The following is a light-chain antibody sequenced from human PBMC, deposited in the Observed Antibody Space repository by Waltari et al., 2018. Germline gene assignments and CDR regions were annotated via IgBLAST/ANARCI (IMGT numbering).Light chain of an antibody. CDR1: QSIGRS. CDR2: GAS. Sequence: EIMLTQSPGTLSLSPGERATLSCRTSQSIGRSLAWYQQKPGQAPRLLIYGASSRATDIPDRFSVSGSGTDFSLTINTLEPEDCALYYCQHYVRLPVTFGQGTKVEIK. J-gene: IGKJ1*01. CDR3: QHYVRLPVT. V-gene: IGKV3-20*01.